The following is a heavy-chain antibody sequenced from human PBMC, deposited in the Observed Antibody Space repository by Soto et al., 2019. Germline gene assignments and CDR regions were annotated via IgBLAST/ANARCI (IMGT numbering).Heavy chain of an antibody. CDR2: ISGSAART. CDR3: TRGGVGTTGSCDF. D-gene: IGHD6-13*01. V-gene: IGHV3-23*01. CDR1: GFAFGGFT. Sequence: VQVLESGGRLVQPGGSLRLSCSVSGFAFGGFTMTWVRQAPGKGLEWVSSISGSAARTYYADSVQGRFTISRDNSKSTLYLQMNSLRVEDTAEYYCTRGGVGTTGSCDFWGQGTLVAVSS. J-gene: IGHJ4*02.